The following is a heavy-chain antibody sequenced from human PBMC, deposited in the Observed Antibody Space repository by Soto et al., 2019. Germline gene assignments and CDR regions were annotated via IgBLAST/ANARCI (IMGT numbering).Heavy chain of an antibody. CDR1: GFTFSNYG. D-gene: IGHD3-10*01. Sequence: PGGSLRLSCAASGFTFSNYGMHWARQAPGKGLEWVAVISYDGNDDRYADSVKGRFTISRDSSKNTVYLQMNSLRSEDTAVYYCSKNLWERDLGELFDYWDQGYLELVSS. CDR3: SKNLWERDLGELFDY. V-gene: IGHV3-30*18. CDR2: ISYDGNDD. J-gene: IGHJ4*02.